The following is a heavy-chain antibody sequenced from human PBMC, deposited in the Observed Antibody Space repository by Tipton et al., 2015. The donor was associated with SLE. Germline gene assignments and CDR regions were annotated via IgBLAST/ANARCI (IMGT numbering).Heavy chain of an antibody. V-gene: IGHV3-72*01. CDR1: GFTFRDHY. Sequence: SLRLSCTASGFTFRDHYMDWVRQAPGKGLEWVGRCRNKANGYTTEYVASVKGRFTISRDDSMNLLYLQMNSLKTEDTAVYYCVRTLTGTWVFDIWGQGAMVTVSS. D-gene: IGHD3-9*01. CDR2: CRNKANGYTT. J-gene: IGHJ3*02. CDR3: VRTLTGTWVFDI.